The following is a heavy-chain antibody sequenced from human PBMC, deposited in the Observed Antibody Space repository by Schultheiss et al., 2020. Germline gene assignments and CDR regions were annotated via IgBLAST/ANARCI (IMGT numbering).Heavy chain of an antibody. CDR3: ARSLSTVTLYYYYYGMDV. Sequence: SQTLSLTCTVSGGSISSGGYYWSWIRQRPGKGLEWIGFIYYSGSTYYNPSLKSRVTISVDTSKNQFSLKLSSVTAADTAVYYCARSLSTVTLYYYYYGMDVWGQGTTVTVSS. J-gene: IGHJ6*02. D-gene: IGHD4-17*01. CDR1: GGSISSGGYY. CDR2: IYYSGST. V-gene: IGHV4-31*03.